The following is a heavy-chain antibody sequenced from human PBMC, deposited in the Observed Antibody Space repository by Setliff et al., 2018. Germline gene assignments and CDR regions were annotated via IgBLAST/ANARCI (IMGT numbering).Heavy chain of an antibody. V-gene: IGHV3-33*01. D-gene: IGHD2-15*01. J-gene: IGHJ4*02. CDR3: ARGGNLIYYFDY. CDR2: IWYDGSNK. CDR1: GFTFSSYG. Sequence: PGGSLRLSCAASGFTFSSYGMHWVRQAPGKGLEWVAVIWYDGSNKYYADSVKGRFTISRDNSKNTLYLQMNSLRAEDTAVHYCARGGNLIYYFDYWGQGTLVTVSS.